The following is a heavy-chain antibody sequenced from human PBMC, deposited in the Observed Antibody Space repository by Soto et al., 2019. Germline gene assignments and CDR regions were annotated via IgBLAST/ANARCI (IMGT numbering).Heavy chain of an antibody. V-gene: IGHV4-59*01. J-gene: IGHJ6*02. CDR2: IKYSGST. CDR1: GGSISKYY. CDR3: ARDGDGRMTTTPFYYDGMDV. D-gene: IGHD4-4*01. Sequence: SETLSLTFTVSGGSISKYYWSWIRQPPGKGLEWIGYIKYSGSTKYNPSLKSRVSISGDTSKNQFSLKLSSVTAADTAIYYCARDGDGRMTTTPFYYDGMDVWGQGTTVTASS.